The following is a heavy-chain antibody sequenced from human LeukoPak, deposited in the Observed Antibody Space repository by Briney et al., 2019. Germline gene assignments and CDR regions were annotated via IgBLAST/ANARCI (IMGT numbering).Heavy chain of an antibody. CDR3: AIHGSWGQYFQH. Sequence: SGGSLRLSCAASGFTFSNAWMSWVRQAPGKGLEWVGRIKSKTDGGTTDYAAPVKGRFTISRDNSKNTLYLQMNSLRAEDTAVYYCAIHGSWGQYFQHWGQGTLVTVSS. V-gene: IGHV3-15*01. D-gene: IGHD1-26*01. CDR2: IKSKTDGGTT. J-gene: IGHJ1*01. CDR1: GFTFSNAW.